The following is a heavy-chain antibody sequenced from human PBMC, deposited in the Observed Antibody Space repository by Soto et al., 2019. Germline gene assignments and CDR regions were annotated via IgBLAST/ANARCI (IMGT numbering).Heavy chain of an antibody. D-gene: IGHD6-19*01. Sequence: QVPLAQSGAEVKKPGASVKVSCNASGYTFTSYDINWVRQATGQGLEWMGWMNPNSGNTGYAQKFQGRVTMTRNTSISTAYMELSSLRSEDTAVYYCARGQLASSGREYFQHWGQGTLVTVSS. CDR3: ARGQLASSGREYFQH. V-gene: IGHV1-8*01. CDR1: GYTFTSYD. J-gene: IGHJ1*01. CDR2: MNPNSGNT.